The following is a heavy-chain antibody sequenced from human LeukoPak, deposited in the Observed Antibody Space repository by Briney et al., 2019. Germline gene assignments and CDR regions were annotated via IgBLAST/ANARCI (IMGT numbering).Heavy chain of an antibody. V-gene: IGHV4-59*01. Sequence: SETLSLTCTVSGGSISSYYWSWIRQPPGKGLEWIGYIYYSGSTNYNPSLKSRVTISVDTSKNQFSLKLSSVTAADTAVYYCARGGWSYYYYMDVWGKGTTVTISS. CDR2: IYYSGST. D-gene: IGHD2-15*01. CDR3: ARGGWSYYYYMDV. CDR1: GGSISSYY. J-gene: IGHJ6*03.